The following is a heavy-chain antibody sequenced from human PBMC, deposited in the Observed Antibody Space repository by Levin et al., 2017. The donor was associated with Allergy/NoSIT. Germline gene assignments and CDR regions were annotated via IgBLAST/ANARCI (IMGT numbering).Heavy chain of an antibody. CDR2: ISESGST. CDR3: ARGYNNYGRRLDC. Sequence: TSETLSLTCTVSGGSVISSSSYCAWIRQPPGKGLEWIGSISESGSTYYNPSLKSRVTISVDTSKNQFSLKLSSVTAADTAIYYCARGYNNYGRRLDCWGQGTLVTASP. J-gene: IGHJ4*02. D-gene: IGHD4-11*01. V-gene: IGHV4-39*07. CDR1: GGSVISSSSY.